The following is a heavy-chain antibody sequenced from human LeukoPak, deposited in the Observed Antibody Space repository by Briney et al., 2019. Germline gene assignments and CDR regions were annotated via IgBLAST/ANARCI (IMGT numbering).Heavy chain of an antibody. J-gene: IGHJ3*02. Sequence: SETLSLTCTVSGGSISSGSYYWNWIRQPAGKGLEWIGYIYHSGSTYYNPSLKSRVTISVDRSKNQFSLKLSSVTAADTAVYYCARDAHIVGADDAFDIWGQGTMVTVSS. V-gene: IGHV4-30-2*01. CDR3: ARDAHIVGADDAFDI. D-gene: IGHD1-26*01. CDR1: GGSISSGSYY. CDR2: IYHSGST.